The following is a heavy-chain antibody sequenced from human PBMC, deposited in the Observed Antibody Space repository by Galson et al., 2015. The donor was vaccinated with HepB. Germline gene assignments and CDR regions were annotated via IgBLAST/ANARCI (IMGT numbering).Heavy chain of an antibody. CDR2: IKRKSEGGTK. V-gene: IGHV3-15*01. CDR1: GFTFSNAW. CDR3: ATSTCRWDYFDY. Sequence: SLRLSCAASGFTFSNAWMSWVRQAPGKGLEWVGRIKRKSEGGTKDYAAPGKGRFTVSRDESKNTLYLQMNRLKTEDTADYYCATSTCRWDYFDYWGKGTLVTVSS. D-gene: IGHD1-26*01. J-gene: IGHJ4*02.